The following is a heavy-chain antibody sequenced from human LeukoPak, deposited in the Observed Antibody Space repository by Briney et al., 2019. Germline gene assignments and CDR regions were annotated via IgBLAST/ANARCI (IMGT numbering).Heavy chain of an antibody. V-gene: IGHV3-30*02. CDR3: AKDLGRKGINMVRGGIKTPDY. CDR1: GFTFSGYG. CDR2: IRYDERNK. J-gene: IGHJ4*02. Sequence: GGSLRLSRAASGFTFSGYGMHWVRQAPGKGLEWVTFIRYDERNKYYADSVKGRFTISRDNSKNTLYLQMNSLRAEDTAVYYCAKDLGRKGINMVRGGIKTPDYWGQGTLVTVSS. D-gene: IGHD3-10*01.